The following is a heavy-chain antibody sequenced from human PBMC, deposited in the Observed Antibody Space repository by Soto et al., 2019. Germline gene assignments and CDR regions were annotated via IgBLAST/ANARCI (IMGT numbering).Heavy chain of an antibody. CDR3: ARQGSRYYDSSGYFGHDAFDI. Sequence: ASVKVSCKASGGTFSSYAISWVRQAPGQGLEWMGGIIPIFGTANYAQKFQGRVTITADESTSTAYMELSSLRSEDTAVYYCARQGSRYYDSSGYFGHDAFDIWGQGTMVTVSS. CDR2: IIPIFGTA. V-gene: IGHV1-69*13. D-gene: IGHD3-22*01. J-gene: IGHJ3*02. CDR1: GGTFSSYA.